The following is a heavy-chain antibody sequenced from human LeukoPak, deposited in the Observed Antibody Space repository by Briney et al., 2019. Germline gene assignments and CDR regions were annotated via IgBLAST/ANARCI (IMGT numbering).Heavy chain of an antibody. CDR2: IYYSGST. V-gene: IGHV4-39*01. Sequence: SETLSLTCTVSGGSISSSSYYWGWIRQPPGKGLEWIGSIYYSGSTYYNPSLKSRVTISVDTSKNQFSLKQSPVTAADTAVYYCARDYGGNSVIDYWGQGTLVTVSS. J-gene: IGHJ4*02. CDR3: ARDYGGNSVIDY. CDR1: GGSISSSSYY. D-gene: IGHD4-23*01.